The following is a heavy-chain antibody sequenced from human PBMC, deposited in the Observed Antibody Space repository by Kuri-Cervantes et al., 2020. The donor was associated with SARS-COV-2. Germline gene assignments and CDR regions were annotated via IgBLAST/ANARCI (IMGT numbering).Heavy chain of an antibody. CDR3: ARDRNGYYYDSSGYQEYYYYGMDV. CDR2: FYYGDVT. Sequence: GSLRLSCTVSGGSISSFYWSWIRQSPGKGLEWIAYFYYGDVTNYNPSLKSRVTVSADTSKNQLSLKLSSVTAADTAVYYRARDRNGYYYDSSGYQEYYYYGMDVWGQGTTVTVSS. CDR1: GGSISSFY. J-gene: IGHJ6*02. V-gene: IGHV4-59*01. D-gene: IGHD3-22*01.